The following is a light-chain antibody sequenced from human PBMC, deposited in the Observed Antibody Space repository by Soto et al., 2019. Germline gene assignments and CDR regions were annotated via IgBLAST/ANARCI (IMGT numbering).Light chain of an antibody. J-gene: IGKJ1*01. CDR3: QHLHWA. Sequence: IHLTQSPSSLSASVGDRVTITCRASQEISGYLAWYQQTPGIAPKLLIYGVSTLQDGVSSRFSGRGSGTDFSLTISSLQPEDFATYYCQHLHWAFGPGT. CDR1: QEISGY. V-gene: IGKV1-9*01. CDR2: GVS.